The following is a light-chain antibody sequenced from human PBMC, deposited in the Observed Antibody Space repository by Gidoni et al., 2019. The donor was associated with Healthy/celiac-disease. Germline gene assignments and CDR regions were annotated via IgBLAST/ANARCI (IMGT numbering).Light chain of an antibody. CDR3: QTWGTGIWV. Sequence: QLVLPQSPSASASLGASVKLTCTLRSGHSSYAIAWHQQQPSQGPRYLMKLNSDGSHSKGDGIPDRFSGSSSGAERYLTISSLQSEDEADYYCQTWGTGIWVFGGGTKLTVL. V-gene: IGLV4-69*01. CDR2: LNSDGSH. J-gene: IGLJ3*02. CDR1: SGHSSYA.